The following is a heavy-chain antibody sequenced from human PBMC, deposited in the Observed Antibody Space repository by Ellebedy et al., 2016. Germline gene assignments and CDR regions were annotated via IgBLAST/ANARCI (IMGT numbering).Heavy chain of an antibody. CDR2: ISYDGSNK. CDR3: AKEEGFYSSSWRDAFDI. Sequence: GESLKISXAASGFTFSSYAMHWVRQAPGKGLEWVAVISYDGSNKYYADSVKGRFTISRDNSKNTLYLQMNSLRAEDTAVYYCAKEEGFYSSSWRDAFDIWGQGTMVTVSS. V-gene: IGHV3-30-3*01. J-gene: IGHJ3*02. CDR1: GFTFSSYA. D-gene: IGHD6-13*01.